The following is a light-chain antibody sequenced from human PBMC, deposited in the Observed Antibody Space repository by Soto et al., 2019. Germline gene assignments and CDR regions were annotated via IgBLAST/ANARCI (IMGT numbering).Light chain of an antibody. Sequence: EIVMTQSPATLSVSPGERATLSCRASQSVNSRLAWYQQKPGQTPRLLIYDASTRATGIPTRFSGSGSGTDFTLTISSLQSEDFAVFFCQQYGTSEIIFGQGTRLEIK. V-gene: IGKV3-15*01. CDR2: DAS. CDR3: QQYGTSEII. CDR1: QSVNSR. J-gene: IGKJ5*01.